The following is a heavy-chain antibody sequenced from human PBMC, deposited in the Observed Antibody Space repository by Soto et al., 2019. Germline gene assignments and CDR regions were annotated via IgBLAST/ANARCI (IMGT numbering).Heavy chain of an antibody. CDR2: TYYRSKWYN. CDR1: GDSVSSNSAA. V-gene: IGHV6-1*01. D-gene: IGHD3-22*01. Sequence: SQTLSLTCAISGDSVSSNSAAWNWIRQSPSRGLEWLGRTYYRSKWYNDYAVSVKSRITINPDTSKNQFSLQLNSVTPEDTAVYYCARENWDSNYYYYYGMDVRAQRTTVTVSS. J-gene: IGHJ6*02. CDR3: ARENWDSNYYYYYGMDV.